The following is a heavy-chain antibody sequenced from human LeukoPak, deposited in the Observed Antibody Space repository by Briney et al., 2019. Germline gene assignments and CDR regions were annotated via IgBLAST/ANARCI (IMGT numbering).Heavy chain of an antibody. CDR2: IYYSGST. D-gene: IGHD3-22*01. CDR3: ARGPYSYDSSGAFDI. CDR1: GGSISSSSYY. V-gene: IGHV4-39*02. J-gene: IGHJ3*02. Sequence: SETLSLTCNVSGGSISSSSYYWGWIRQPPGKGLEWIGSIYYSGSTNYNPSLKSRVTISVDTSKKHFSLNLSSVTAADTAVYFCARGPYSYDSSGAFDIWGQGTMVTVSS.